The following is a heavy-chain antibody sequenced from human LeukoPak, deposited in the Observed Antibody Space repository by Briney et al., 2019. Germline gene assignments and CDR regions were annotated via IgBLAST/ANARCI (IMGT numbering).Heavy chain of an antibody. CDR3: LAQYYFDY. CDR2: IISKSDGGTT. J-gene: IGHJ4*02. Sequence: PSGTLSLTCAVSGGSISSSNWWSWVRQTLGKRLEWIGRIISKSDGGTTDYAAPVKDRFIISRDDSKGTLYLRLNSLRTDDTAVYYCLAQYYFDYWGRGTLVTVSS. V-gene: IGHV3-15*01. CDR1: GGSISSSNW. D-gene: IGHD5-24*01.